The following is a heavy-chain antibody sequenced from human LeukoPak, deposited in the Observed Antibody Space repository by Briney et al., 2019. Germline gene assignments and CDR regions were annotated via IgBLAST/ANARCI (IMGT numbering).Heavy chain of an antibody. CDR2: ISSSSSTI. V-gene: IGHV3-48*04. D-gene: IGHD6-6*01. CDR1: GFTFSSYS. Sequence: GGSLRLSCAASGFTFSSYSMNWVRQAPGEGLEWVSYISSSSSTIYYADSVKGRFTISRDNAKNSLYLQMNSLRAEDTAVYYCARTSSSSDIDYWGQGTLVTVSS. J-gene: IGHJ4*02. CDR3: ARTSSSSDIDY.